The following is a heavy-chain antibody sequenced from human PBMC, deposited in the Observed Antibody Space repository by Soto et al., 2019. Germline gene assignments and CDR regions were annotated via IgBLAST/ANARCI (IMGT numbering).Heavy chain of an antibody. CDR2: IWYDGSNK. J-gene: IGHJ5*02. V-gene: IGHV3-33*06. CDR3: AKDWSSSGWREFDP. Sequence: GGSLRLSCVVSGFTFSSYGMHWVRQAPGKGLEWVAVIWYDGSNKYYADSVKGRFTISRGNSKNTLYLQMNSLRAEDTAVYYCAKDWSSSGWREFDPWGQGTLVTVSS. D-gene: IGHD6-19*01. CDR1: GFTFSSYG.